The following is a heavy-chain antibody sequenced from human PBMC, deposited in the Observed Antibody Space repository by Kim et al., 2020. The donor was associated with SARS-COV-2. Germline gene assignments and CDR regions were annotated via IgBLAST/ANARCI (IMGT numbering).Heavy chain of an antibody. V-gene: IGHV1-69*13. Sequence: SVKVSCKASGGTFSSYAISWVRQAPGQGLEWMGGIIPIFGTANYAQKFQGRVTITADESTSTAYMELSSLRSEDTAVYYCARVVALSSWYVGAEYFQHWGQGTLVTVSS. CDR3: ARVVALSSWYVGAEYFQH. CDR1: GGTFSSYA. J-gene: IGHJ1*01. CDR2: IIPIFGTA. D-gene: IGHD6-13*01.